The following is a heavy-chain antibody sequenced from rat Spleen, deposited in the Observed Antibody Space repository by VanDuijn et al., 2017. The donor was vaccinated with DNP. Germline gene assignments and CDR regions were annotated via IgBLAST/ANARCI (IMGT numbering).Heavy chain of an antibody. CDR1: GFTFSDYN. CDR3: VTRGKYGGYDY. CDR2: ISPDGGHT. D-gene: IGHD1-11*01. Sequence: EVQLVESGGGLVQPGRSLKLSCAASGFTFSDYNMAWVRQAPKKGLEWVATISPDGGHTYYRDSVKGRFTISRDNARSTLSLLMVNLRSEDTATYYCVTRGKYGGYDYWGQGVMVTVSS. J-gene: IGHJ2*01. V-gene: IGHV5S10*01.